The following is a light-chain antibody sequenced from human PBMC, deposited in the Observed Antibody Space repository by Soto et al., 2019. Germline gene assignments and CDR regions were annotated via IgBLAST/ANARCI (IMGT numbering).Light chain of an antibody. J-gene: IGLJ1*01. CDR1: SSNIGRNA. Sequence: QSVLTQPPSASGTPGQRGAISCSGSSSNIGRNAVSWYRHLPGRAPQLVIYNDNERPSGVPDRFSGSKSGTSASLAISGLQSEDEADYLCASWDDGLSASYVFGTGTKVTVL. CDR2: NDN. V-gene: IGLV1-44*01. CDR3: ASWDDGLSASYV.